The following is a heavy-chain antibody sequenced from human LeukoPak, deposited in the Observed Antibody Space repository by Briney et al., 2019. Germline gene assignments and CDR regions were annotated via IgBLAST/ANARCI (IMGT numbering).Heavy chain of an antibody. V-gene: IGHV3-23*01. CDR3: AKSGYNRFDY. Sequence: GGSLRLSCAASGFTFSSYGMSWVRQAPGKGPEWVSAISGSGGSTYYADSVKGRFTISRDNSKNTLYLQMNSLRADDTAVYYCAKSGYNRFDYWGQGTLVTVSS. CDR2: ISGSGGST. J-gene: IGHJ4*02. CDR1: GFTFSSYG. D-gene: IGHD5-24*01.